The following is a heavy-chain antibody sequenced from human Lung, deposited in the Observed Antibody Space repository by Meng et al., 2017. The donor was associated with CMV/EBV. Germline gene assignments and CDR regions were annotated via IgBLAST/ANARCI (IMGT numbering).Heavy chain of an antibody. D-gene: IGHD6-19*01. CDR1: GYTFTGYY. CDR3: ARGLAVAGTSHFDY. Sequence: SXXVSXNSSGYTFTGYYMHWVRQAPGQGLEWMGWINPNSGGTNYAQKFQGRVTMTRDTSISTAYMELSRLRSDDTAVYYCARGLAVAGTSHFDYWGQGTXVTVSS. V-gene: IGHV1-2*02. CDR2: INPNSGGT. J-gene: IGHJ4*02.